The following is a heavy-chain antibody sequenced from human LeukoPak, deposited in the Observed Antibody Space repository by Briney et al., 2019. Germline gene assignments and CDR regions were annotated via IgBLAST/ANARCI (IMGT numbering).Heavy chain of an antibody. D-gene: IGHD1-26*01. V-gene: IGHV3-23*01. J-gene: IGHJ3*02. CDR3: ARDDLIVGGTIFNDAFDI. Sequence: GGSLRLSCAASGFTFSSYAMSWVRQAPGKGLEWVSAISGSGDDTYYTDSVKGRFTISRDNAKNSLYLQMNSLRADDTAIYYCARDDLIVGGTIFNDAFDIWGQGTMVTVSS. CDR1: GFTFSSYA. CDR2: ISGSGDDT.